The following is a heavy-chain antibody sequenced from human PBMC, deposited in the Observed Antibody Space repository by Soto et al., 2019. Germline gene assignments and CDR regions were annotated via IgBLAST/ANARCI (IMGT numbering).Heavy chain of an antibody. J-gene: IGHJ6*03. CDR2: MNPNSGNT. CDR3: ARDGPLNDFWSGYYHYYYYMDV. V-gene: IGHV1-8*02. CDR1: GYTFTSYG. D-gene: IGHD3-3*01. Sequence: ASVKVSCKASGYTFTSYGISWVRQAPGQGLEWMGWMNPNSGNTGYAQKFQGRVTMTRNTSISTAYMELSSLRSEDTAVYYCARDGPLNDFWSGYYHYYYYMDVWGKGTTVTVSS.